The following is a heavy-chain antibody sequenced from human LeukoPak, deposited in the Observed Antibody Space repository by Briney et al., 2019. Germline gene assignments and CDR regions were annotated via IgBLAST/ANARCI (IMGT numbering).Heavy chain of an antibody. CDR3: VVAPDALDL. CDR1: GFTFSIYW. CDR2: IDSDGRTT. J-gene: IGHJ3*01. V-gene: IGHV3-74*01. D-gene: IGHD5-12*01. Sequence: GGSLRLSCAASGFTFSIYWMYWVRQAPGKGLVWVSRIDSDGRTTDYADSLRGRFIISRDNSKNTLYLQMNSLKADDTAIYYCVVAPDALDLWGQGTTVTVSS.